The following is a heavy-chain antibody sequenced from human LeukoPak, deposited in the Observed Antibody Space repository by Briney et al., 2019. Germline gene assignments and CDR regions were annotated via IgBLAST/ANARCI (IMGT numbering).Heavy chain of an antibody. Sequence: GGSLRLSCAASGFTFSSYAMSWVRQAPGKGLEWVANIHPEGNEKYHVESVKGRFTISRDNTKNLLFLQMNGLRVEDTAVYYCARGDAFSGDHWGQGTLVTVSS. J-gene: IGHJ4*02. CDR2: IHPEGNEK. V-gene: IGHV3-7*04. CDR3: ARGDAFSGDH. CDR1: GFTFSSYA.